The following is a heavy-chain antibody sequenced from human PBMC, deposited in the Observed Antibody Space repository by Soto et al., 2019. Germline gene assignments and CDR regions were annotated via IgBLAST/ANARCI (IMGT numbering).Heavy chain of an antibody. J-gene: IGHJ5*02. CDR1: GFSLSTSGVG. V-gene: IGHV2-5*01. Sequence: ASGPTLVNPTQTLTLTCTFSGFSLSTSGVGVGWIRQPPGKALEWLALIYWNDDKRYSPSLESRLTITKDTSKNQVVLTMTSMDAVDTATYYCAHRPHFYHDPLTGYYSWFDPWGQGTLVTVSS. CDR2: IYWNDDK. CDR3: AHRPHFYHDPLTGYYSWFDP. D-gene: IGHD3-9*01.